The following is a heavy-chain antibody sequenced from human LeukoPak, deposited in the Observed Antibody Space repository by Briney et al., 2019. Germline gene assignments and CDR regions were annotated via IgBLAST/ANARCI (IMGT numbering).Heavy chain of an antibody. V-gene: IGHV4-30-2*01. D-gene: IGHD3-22*01. CDR1: GGSISSGGYY. CDR3: ARELTPLSMIVVVPDAFDI. J-gene: IGHJ3*02. CDR2: IYHSGST. Sequence: PSQTLSLTCTVSGGSISSGGYYWSWIRQPPGKGLEWIGYIYHSGSTYYNPSLKSRVTISVDRSKNQFSLKLSSVTAADTAVYYCARELTPLSMIVVVPDAFDIWGQGTMVTVSS.